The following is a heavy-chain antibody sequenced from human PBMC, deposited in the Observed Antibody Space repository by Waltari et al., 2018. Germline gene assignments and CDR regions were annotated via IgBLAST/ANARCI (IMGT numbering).Heavy chain of an antibody. CDR3: ARVARRWLQHPFFDY. CDR1: GGSFSGYY. Sequence: QVQLQQWGAGLLKPSETLSLTCAVYGGSFSGYYWSWIRQPPGKGLEWIGEINHSGSTNYNPSLKSRVTISVDTSKNQFSLKLSSVTAADTAVYYCARVARRWLQHPFFDYWGQGTLVTVSS. D-gene: IGHD5-12*01. CDR2: INHSGST. J-gene: IGHJ4*02. V-gene: IGHV4-34*01.